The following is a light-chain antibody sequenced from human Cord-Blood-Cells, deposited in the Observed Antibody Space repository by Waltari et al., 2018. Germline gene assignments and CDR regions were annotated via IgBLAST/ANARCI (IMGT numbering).Light chain of an antibody. V-gene: IGLV2-14*01. Sequence: QSALTQPASVSGSPGQSITISCTGTSSDVGGYNYVPWYQQHPGKAPNLMIYDVSNRPSGVSNRFSGSKSGNTASLTISGLQAEDEADYYCSSYTSSSTLEFGGGTKLTVL. J-gene: IGLJ3*02. CDR3: SSYTSSSTLE. CDR2: DVS. CDR1: SSDVGGYNY.